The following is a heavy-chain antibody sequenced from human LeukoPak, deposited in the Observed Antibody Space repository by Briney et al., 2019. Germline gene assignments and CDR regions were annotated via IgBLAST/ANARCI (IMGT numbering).Heavy chain of an antibody. Sequence: GGTLRLSCAASGFTFSSYAMSWVRQAPGKGLEWVSGISGSGRGGRTYYADSVRGRFTISRDNSKNTLFLQMNSLRAEDTAVYYCAKDEDRYYYDSSGLGAIFDYWGQGTLVTVSS. V-gene: IGHV3-23*01. J-gene: IGHJ4*02. D-gene: IGHD3-22*01. CDR3: AKDEDRYYYDSSGLGAIFDY. CDR1: GFTFSSYA. CDR2: ISGSGRGGRT.